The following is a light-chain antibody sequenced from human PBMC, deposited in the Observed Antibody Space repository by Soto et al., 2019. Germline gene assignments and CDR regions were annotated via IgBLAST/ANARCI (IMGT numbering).Light chain of an antibody. CDR2: DAS. CDR3: HQYNNDPFT. CDR1: QGINNS. Sequence: DIQMTQSPSSLSASVGDTMTITCRASQGINNSLNWYQLRPGEAPKLLIYDASNLAPGVPSRFSGSGSGTHFTFTVSSLQTEDIATYYCHQYNNDPFTFGPGTKVDLK. V-gene: IGKV1-33*01. J-gene: IGKJ3*01.